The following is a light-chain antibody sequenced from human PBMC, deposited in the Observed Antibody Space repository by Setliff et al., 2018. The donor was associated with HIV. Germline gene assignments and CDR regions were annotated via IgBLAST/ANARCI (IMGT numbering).Light chain of an antibody. V-gene: IGLV1-44*01. CDR2: SIN. CDR1: SSNIGVNT. CDR3: AAWDNSMKGYA. Sequence: QSVLTQPPSASGTPGQRVTISCSGSSSNIGVNTVNWYQHLPGTAPRLLVYSINQRPTGVPDRFSGSKSGTLASLAISGLQFEDEADYYCAAWDNSMKGYAFGTGTKVTVL. J-gene: IGLJ1*01.